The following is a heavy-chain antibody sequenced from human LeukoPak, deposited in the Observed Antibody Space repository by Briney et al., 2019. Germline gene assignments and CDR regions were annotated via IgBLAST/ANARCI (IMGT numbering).Heavy chain of an antibody. J-gene: IGHJ4*02. CDR1: GGSFSGYY. D-gene: IGHD3-10*01. CDR2: INHSGST. V-gene: IGHV4-34*01. CDR3: ARASKPPNYYGSGSTFDY. Sequence: PSETLSLTCAVYGGSFSGYYWSWIRQPPGKGLEWIGEINHSGSTNYNPSLKSRVTISVDTSKNQFSLKLSSVTAADTAVYYCARASKPPNYYGSGSTFDYWGQGTLVTVSS.